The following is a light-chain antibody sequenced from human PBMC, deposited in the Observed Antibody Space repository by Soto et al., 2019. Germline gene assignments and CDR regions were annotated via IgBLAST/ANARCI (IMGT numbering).Light chain of an antibody. CDR2: GAS. V-gene: IGKV3D-20*02. CDR3: QQRSSAIT. J-gene: IGKJ5*01. Sequence: EIVLTQSPGTLSLSPGERATLSCRASQSVSNNYLAWYQQKPGQAPRLLIYGASSRATGIPARFSGRGSGTDFTLTISSLEPEDLAVYYCQQRSSAITFGQGTRLEIK. CDR1: QSVSNNY.